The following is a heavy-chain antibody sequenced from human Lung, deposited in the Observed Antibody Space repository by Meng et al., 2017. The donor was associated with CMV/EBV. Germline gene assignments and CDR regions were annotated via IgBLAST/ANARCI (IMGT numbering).Heavy chain of an antibody. V-gene: IGHV4-39*07. CDR2: MLYGGST. J-gene: IGHJ5*02. CDR1: RGSISSSSHY. D-gene: IGHD3-16*01. Sequence: GSLRLXCTVSRGSISSSSHYWGWVRQAPGKGLEWIGSMLYGGSTLYNPSLKSRVSISIDVSKNQFSLSLSAMTAADTAVYYCARVWGGDNWFDPWGQGSLVTVSS. CDR3: ARVWGGDNWFDP.